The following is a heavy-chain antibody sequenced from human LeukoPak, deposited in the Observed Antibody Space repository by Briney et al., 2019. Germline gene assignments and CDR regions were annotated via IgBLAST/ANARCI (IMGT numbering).Heavy chain of an antibody. D-gene: IGHD2-2*01. CDR3: ARTRTPSYYCSSTSCFRPNFDP. J-gene: IGHJ5*02. V-gene: IGHV4-31*03. Sequence: SQTLSLTCTVSGGSISSGGYYWSWIRQHPGKGLEWIGYIYYSGSTYYNPSLKSRVTISVDTSKNQFSLKLSSVTAADTAVYYCARTRTPSYYCSSTSCFRPNFDPWGQGTLVTVSS. CDR2: IYYSGST. CDR1: GGSISSGGYY.